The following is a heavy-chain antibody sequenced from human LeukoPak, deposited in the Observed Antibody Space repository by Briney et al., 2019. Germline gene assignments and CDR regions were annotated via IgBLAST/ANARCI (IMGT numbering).Heavy chain of an antibody. CDR1: GGSFSGYY. CDR3: ASLWGTRS. Sequence: KTSETLSLTCAVYGGSFSGYYWSWIRQPPGKGLEWIGEINHSGSTNYNPSLESRVTISVDTSKNQFSLKLSSVTAADTAVYYCASLWGTRSWGQGTLVTVSS. D-gene: IGHD3-16*01. J-gene: IGHJ4*02. V-gene: IGHV4-34*01. CDR2: INHSGST.